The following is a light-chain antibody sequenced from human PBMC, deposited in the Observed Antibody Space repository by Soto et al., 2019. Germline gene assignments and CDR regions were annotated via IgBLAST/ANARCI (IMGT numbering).Light chain of an antibody. CDR1: QSISSW. V-gene: IGKV1-5*01. J-gene: IGKJ3*01. CDR2: DAS. Sequence: DIQMTQSPSTLSASVGDRVTITCRARQSISSWLAWYQQKPGKAPKLLIYDASSLESGVPSRFSCSGSGTECTLTISSLQPDDFATYYCQQYNSYPFTFGPGTKVDIK. CDR3: QQYNSYPFT.